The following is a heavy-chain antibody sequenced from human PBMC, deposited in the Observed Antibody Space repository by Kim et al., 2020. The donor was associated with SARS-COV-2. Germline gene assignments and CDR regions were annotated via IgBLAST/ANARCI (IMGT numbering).Heavy chain of an antibody. CDR1: GFTFGNNG. CDR3: TGHGSGGS. J-gene: IGHJ4*02. CDR2: ILAGYTGT. V-gene: IGHV3-23*01. D-gene: IGHD3-10*01. Sequence: GGSLRLSCAASGFTFGNNGMSWVRQTPGKGLEWVSDILAGYTGTYYADSVKGRFTLSRDNSKNTVYLHMSSLRAGDTAVYYCTGHGSGGSWGQGTLVTVS.